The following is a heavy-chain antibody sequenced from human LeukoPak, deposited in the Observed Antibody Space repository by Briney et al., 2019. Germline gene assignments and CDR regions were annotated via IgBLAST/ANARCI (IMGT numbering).Heavy chain of an antibody. CDR2: IIPIFGTA. CDR3: ARDGGIAVAGEILVY. CDR1: GGTFSSCA. J-gene: IGHJ4*02. V-gene: IGHV1-69*05. Sequence: SVKVSCKASGGTFSSCAISWVRQAPGQGLEWMGRIIPIFGTANYAQKFQGRVTITTDESTSTAYMELSSLRSEDTAVYYCARDGGIAVAGEILVYWGQGTLVTVSS. D-gene: IGHD6-19*01.